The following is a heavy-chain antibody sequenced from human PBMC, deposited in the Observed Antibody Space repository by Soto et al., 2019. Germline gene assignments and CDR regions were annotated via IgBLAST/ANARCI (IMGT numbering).Heavy chain of an antibody. CDR2: IKADNTNT. V-gene: IGHV1-3*01. CDR3: AREAGWYVHY. D-gene: IGHD6-19*01. CDR1: GFTFSGYT. J-gene: IGHJ4*02. Sequence: ASVKVSCKASGFTFSGYTIHWVRQAPGQRLEWMGWIKADNTNTKYSQKFQGRVTITRDTSASTVYMELSSLRSEDTAVYYCAREAGWYVHYWGQGTLVTVSS.